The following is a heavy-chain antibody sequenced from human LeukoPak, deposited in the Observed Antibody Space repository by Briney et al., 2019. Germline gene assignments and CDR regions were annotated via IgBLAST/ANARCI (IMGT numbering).Heavy chain of an antibody. Sequence: GGSLRLSCAASGFTFSSYGMHWVRQAPGKGLEWVAFIRYDGSNKYYADSVKGRFTISRDNSKNTLYLQMNSLRAEDTAVYYCAKDLFGELYGSPVYWGEGTLVTVSS. CDR3: AKDLFGELYGSPVY. V-gene: IGHV3-30*02. D-gene: IGHD3-10*02. CDR1: GFTFSSYG. J-gene: IGHJ4*02. CDR2: IRYDGSNK.